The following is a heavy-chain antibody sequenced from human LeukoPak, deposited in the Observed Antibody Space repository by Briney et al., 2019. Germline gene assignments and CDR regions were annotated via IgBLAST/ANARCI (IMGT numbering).Heavy chain of an antibody. CDR2: IYPGDSDT. D-gene: IGHD6-6*01. V-gene: IGHV5-51*01. CDR3: ARPSGQLVRAPFDY. CDR1: GYIFTSYW. Sequence: NHGASLQISCKGSGYIFTSYWIGWVRQLPGKGLEWMGIIYPGDSDTRYSPSFQGQVTISADKSISTAYLQWSSLKASDTAMYYCARPSGQLVRAPFDYWGQGTLVTVSS. J-gene: IGHJ4*02.